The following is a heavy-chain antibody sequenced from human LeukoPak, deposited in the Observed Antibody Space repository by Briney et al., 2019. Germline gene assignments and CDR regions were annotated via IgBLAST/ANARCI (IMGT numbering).Heavy chain of an antibody. CDR2: TYYTGGT. Sequence: SETLSLTCTVSGGSMTLYYWSWIRQPPGKGLEWIGYTYYTGGTHFKPSLHSRLTISVDSSKTQFSLKLSSVTAADTAVYYCARIESYYYYHYMDVWGKGTTVTVSS. CDR3: ARIESYYYYHYMDV. CDR1: GGSMTLYY. V-gene: IGHV4-59*12. J-gene: IGHJ6*03.